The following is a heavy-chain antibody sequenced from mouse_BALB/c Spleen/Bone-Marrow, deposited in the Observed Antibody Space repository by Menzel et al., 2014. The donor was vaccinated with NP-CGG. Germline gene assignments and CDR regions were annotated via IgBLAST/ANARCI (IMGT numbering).Heavy chain of an antibody. CDR2: SRNRRNDYTT. Sequence: EVKLMESGGGLVQPGGSLRLSCATSGFAFSDFYMEWVRQPPGKRLEWIAASRNRRNDYTTEYSASVKGRFIVSRDTSQSILYLRMNALRAEDTAIYYCARDAGRGNFDYWGQGTTLTVSS. D-gene: IGHD4-1*01. CDR1: GFAFSDFY. V-gene: IGHV7-1*02. CDR3: ARDAGRGNFDY. J-gene: IGHJ2*01.